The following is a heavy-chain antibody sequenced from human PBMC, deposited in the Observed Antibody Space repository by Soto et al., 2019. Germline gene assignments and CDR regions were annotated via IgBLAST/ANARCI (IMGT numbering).Heavy chain of an antibody. V-gene: IGHV1-8*01. CDR2: MNPNRGNT. CDR1: GYTFTSYD. J-gene: IGHJ5*02. CDR3: ARVSRDGYEA. Sequence: QVQLVQSGPEVKKPGASVKVSCKASGYTFTSYDINWVRQATGQGLEWMGWMNPNRGNTGYAQQVQGRVTMTRDTSISTAYMELSSLRSEDTAVYYCARVSRDGYEAWGQGTLVTVSS. D-gene: IGHD5-12*01.